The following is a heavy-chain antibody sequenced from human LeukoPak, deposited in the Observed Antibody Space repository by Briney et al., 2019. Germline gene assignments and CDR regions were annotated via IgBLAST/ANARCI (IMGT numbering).Heavy chain of an antibody. D-gene: IGHD1-1*01. V-gene: IGHV3-23*01. CDR3: AKGRVGGWNGGDC. CDR2: ITGGGGSTT. Sequence: GGSLRLSCAASGFSFSSCAMSWVRQAPGKGLEWVSAITGGGGSTTYYADSVKGRFTISADNSKNTLYLQMHSLRAEDTAIYYCAKGRVGGWNGGDCWGQGTLVTVSS. CDR1: GFSFSSCA. J-gene: IGHJ4*02.